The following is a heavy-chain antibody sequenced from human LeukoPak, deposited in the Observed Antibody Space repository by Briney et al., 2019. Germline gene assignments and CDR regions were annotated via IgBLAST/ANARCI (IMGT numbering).Heavy chain of an antibody. CDR3: ARVEEGYGSGRRENYYYYYMDV. Sequence: SETLSLTFTVSGGSITSYYWSWIRPPPGKGLEWIGYIHYSGSTHYNPSLKSRVTITVDTSKNQLSLKLSSVTAADTAVYYCARVEEGYGSGRRENYYYYYMDVWGKGTTVTISS. V-gene: IGHV4-59*01. D-gene: IGHD3-10*01. CDR2: IHYSGST. CDR1: GGSITSYY. J-gene: IGHJ6*03.